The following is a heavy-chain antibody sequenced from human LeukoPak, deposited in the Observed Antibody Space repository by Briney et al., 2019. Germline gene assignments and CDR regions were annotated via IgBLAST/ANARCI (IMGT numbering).Heavy chain of an antibody. D-gene: IGHD3-3*01. Sequence: ALVKVSCKASGYTFTGYYMHWVRQAPGQGLEWVGWINPNSGGTNYAQKFQGRVTMTRDTSISTAYMELSRLRSDDTAVYYCARGGYDFWSGYSVPRYWGQGTLVTVSS. CDR2: INPNSGGT. J-gene: IGHJ4*02. V-gene: IGHV1-2*02. CDR1: GYTFTGYY. CDR3: ARGGYDFWSGYSVPRY.